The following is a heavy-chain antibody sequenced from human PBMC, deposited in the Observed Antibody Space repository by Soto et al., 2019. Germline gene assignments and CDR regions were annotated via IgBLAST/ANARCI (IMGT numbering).Heavy chain of an antibody. J-gene: IGHJ4*01. D-gene: IGHD3-10*01. CDR1: GFTFSSYS. CDR2: ISGDSHSI. CDR3: QCIKSIIAPRGQRPY. V-gene: IGHV3-23*01. Sequence: EVQLLESGGGLVQPGGSLRLSCVASGFTFSSYSMSGVRQPPGKGLEWVSAISGDSHSIYYAASVKGRLTITRYNSQNPVSLQLNSLRAASTAIYYCQCIKSIIAPRGQRPYWGHGTLVTVSS.